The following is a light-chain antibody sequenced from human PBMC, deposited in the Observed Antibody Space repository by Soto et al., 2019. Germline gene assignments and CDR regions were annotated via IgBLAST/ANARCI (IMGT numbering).Light chain of an antibody. J-gene: IGLJ2*01. CDR3: SSYTSSSTLVV. CDR1: SSDVGGYNY. Sequence: QSALTQPASVSGSPGQSITICCTGTSSDVGGYNYVSWYQQHPGKAPKLMIYDVSNRPSGVSNRFSGSKSGNTASLTISGLQAEDDADYYCSSYTSSSTLVVFGGGTKLTVL. CDR2: DVS. V-gene: IGLV2-14*01.